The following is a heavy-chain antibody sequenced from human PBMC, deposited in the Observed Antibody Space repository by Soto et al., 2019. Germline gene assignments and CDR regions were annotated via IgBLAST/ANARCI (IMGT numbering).Heavy chain of an antibody. CDR2: ISYDGSNK. D-gene: IGHD1-26*01. CDR1: GFTFSSYG. CDR3: AKELGATPSPYYCYGMDV. J-gene: IGHJ6*02. Sequence: QVQLVESGGGVVQPGRSLRLSCAASGFTFSSYGMHWVRQAPGKGLEWVAVISYDGSNKYYADSVKGRFTISRDNSKNTLYLQMNSLRAEDTDVYYCAKELGATPSPYYCYGMDVWGQGTTVTVSS. V-gene: IGHV3-30*18.